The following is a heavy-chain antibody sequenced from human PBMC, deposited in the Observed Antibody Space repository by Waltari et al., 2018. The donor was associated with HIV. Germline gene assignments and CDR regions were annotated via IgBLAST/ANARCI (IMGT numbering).Heavy chain of an antibody. CDR1: GFTFTQFA. CDR3: AKIDSSGYYSSAGAFDI. J-gene: IGHJ3*02. D-gene: IGHD3-22*01. CDR2: LGVSGGGT. V-gene: IGHV3-23*01. Sequence: EVQLQESGGGLVQPGGSLRLSCAASGFTFTQFAMRLVRQAPGKGPEWVSVLGVSGGGTYYAVSVKGRFTVSSDTSKNTLYLQMNSLTADDTAVYYCAKIDSSGYYSSAGAFDIWGHGTMVTVSS.